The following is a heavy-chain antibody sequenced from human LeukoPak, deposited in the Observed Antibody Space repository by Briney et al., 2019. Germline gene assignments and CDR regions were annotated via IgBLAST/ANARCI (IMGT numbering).Heavy chain of an antibody. CDR2: ISGSGGST. V-gene: IGHV3-23*01. Sequence: GGSLRLSCVASGFTLSSYAMSWVRQAPGKGLEWVSFISGSGGSTYYTDSVKGRFTISRDNSKNTLSLQMNSLRADDTAVYYCARVKDKKGVYYFDYWGQGTLVTVSS. D-gene: IGHD2-15*01. CDR1: GFTLSSYA. CDR3: ARVKDKKGVYYFDY. J-gene: IGHJ4*02.